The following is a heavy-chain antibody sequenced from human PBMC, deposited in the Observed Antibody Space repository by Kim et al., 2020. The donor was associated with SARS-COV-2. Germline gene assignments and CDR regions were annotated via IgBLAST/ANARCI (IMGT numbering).Heavy chain of an antibody. CDR2: I. J-gene: IGHJ3*02. D-gene: IGHD3-22*01. Sequence: IYYADSVKGRFTISRDNAKNSLYLQMNSLRAEDTAVYYCARVNTPGAFDIWGQGTLVTVSP. CDR3: ARVNTPGAFDI. V-gene: IGHV3-11*04.